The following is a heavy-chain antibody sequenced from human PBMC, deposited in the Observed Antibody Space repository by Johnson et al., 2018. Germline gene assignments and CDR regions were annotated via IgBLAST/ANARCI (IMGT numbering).Heavy chain of an antibody. CDR3: ARARSWGIQLYYYYYGMDV. Sequence: EQLVESGGGLVKPGGTMRLSCAASGFTFSSYSMSWVRQAPGKGLEWVSSISSGSDYIYYAESVKGRFTISRDNSKNTLYLQMNSLRAEDTAVYYCARARSWGIQLYYYYYGMDVWGQGTTVTVSS. J-gene: IGHJ6*02. D-gene: IGHD5-18*01. CDR2: ISSGSDYI. CDR1: GFTFSSYS. V-gene: IGHV3-21*01.